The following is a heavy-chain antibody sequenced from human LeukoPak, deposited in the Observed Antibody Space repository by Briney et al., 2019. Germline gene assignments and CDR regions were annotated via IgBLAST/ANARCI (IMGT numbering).Heavy chain of an antibody. J-gene: IGHJ3*02. CDR3: ARPGSTMIVGAVLGADYAFDI. Sequence: PGGSLRLSCAASGFTFSSYGMSWVRQPPGKGLEWIGEINHSGSTNYNPSLKSRVTISVDTSKNQFSLKLSSVTAADTAVYYCARPGSTMIVGAVLGADYAFDIWGQGTMVTVSS. CDR2: INHSGST. D-gene: IGHD3-22*01. V-gene: IGHV4-34*01. CDR1: GFTFSSYG.